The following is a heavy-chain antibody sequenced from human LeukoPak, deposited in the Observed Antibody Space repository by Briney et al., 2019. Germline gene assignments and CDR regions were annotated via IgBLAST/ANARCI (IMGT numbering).Heavy chain of an antibody. CDR2: MNPNSGNT. CDR3: ARDVRGYSSSFSFDY. D-gene: IGHD6-6*01. J-gene: IGHJ4*02. CDR1: GYTFTSYD. Sequence: GASVKVSCKASGYTFTSYDINWVRQATGQGLEWMGWMNPNSGNTGYAQKFQGRVTITRNTSISTAYMELRSLRSDDTAVYYCARDVRGYSSSFSFDYWGQGTLVTVSS. V-gene: IGHV1-8*03.